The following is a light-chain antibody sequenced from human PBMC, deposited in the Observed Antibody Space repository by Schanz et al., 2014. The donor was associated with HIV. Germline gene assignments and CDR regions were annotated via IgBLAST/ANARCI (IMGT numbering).Light chain of an antibody. V-gene: IGLV2-23*02. CDR2: EVS. Sequence: QSALTQPASVSGSPGQSITISCTGTSTDVGSYNLVSWYQHYPGKAPKMMIFEVSKRPSGVSNRFSGSKSGNTASLTISGLQAEDEADYYCCSYAGTSTLTFGGGTKLTVL. CDR1: STDVGSYNL. J-gene: IGLJ2*01. CDR3: CSYAGTSTLT.